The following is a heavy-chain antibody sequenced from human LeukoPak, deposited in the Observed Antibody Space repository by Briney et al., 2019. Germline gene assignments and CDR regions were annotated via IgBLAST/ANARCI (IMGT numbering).Heavy chain of an antibody. CDR3: ASTTSSGWFLNVDY. V-gene: IGHV3-30*03. CDR2: ISYDGNNK. D-gene: IGHD6-19*01. J-gene: IGHJ4*02. CDR1: GFTFSSYG. Sequence: GGSLRLSCAASGFTFSSYGMHWVRQAPGKGLEWVAVISYDGNNKYYADSVKGRFTISRDNAKNSLYLQMNSLRAEDTAVYYCASTTSSGWFLNVDYWGQGTLVTVSS.